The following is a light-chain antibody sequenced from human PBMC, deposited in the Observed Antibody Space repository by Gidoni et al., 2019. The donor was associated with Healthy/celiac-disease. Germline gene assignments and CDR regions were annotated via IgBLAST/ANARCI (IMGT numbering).Light chain of an antibody. CDR2: KVS. J-gene: IGKJ2*01. CDR3: LPGTHWPPGFT. CDR1: QSLVYTDVHTY. Sequence: DVGRTESPRSLRGTLGQPASISCRSSQSLVYTDVHTYLYWFQQRPGQSPRRLIYKVSNLDSGVPDSFSASRSGPYFTLTICSVEAAYVGVYSCLPGTHWPPGFTFGQGTKLEI. V-gene: IGKV2-30*01.